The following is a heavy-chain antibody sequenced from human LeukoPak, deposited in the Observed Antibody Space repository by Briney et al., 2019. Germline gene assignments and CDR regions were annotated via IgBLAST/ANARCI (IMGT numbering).Heavy chain of an antibody. CDR2: INPNSGGT. CDR3: ARGSGITGTTSYGLYMDV. CDR1: GYTFTGYY. Sequence: ASVKVSCKASGYTFTGYYMHWVRQAPGQGLEWMGWINPNSGGTNYAQKFQGRVTMTRDTSISTAYMELSRLRSDDTAVYYCARGSGITGTTSYGLYMDVWGKGTTVTVSS. V-gene: IGHV1-2*02. D-gene: IGHD1-7*01. J-gene: IGHJ6*03.